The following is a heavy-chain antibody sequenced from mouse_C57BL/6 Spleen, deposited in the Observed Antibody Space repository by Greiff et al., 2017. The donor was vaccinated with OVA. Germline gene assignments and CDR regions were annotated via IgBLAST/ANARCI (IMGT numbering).Heavy chain of an antibody. CDR1: GFTFSDYY. Sequence: EVQLQESEGGLVQPGSSMKLSCTASGFTFSDYYMAWVRQVPEKGLEWVANINYDGSSTYYLDSLKSRFIISRDNAKNILYLQMSSLKSEDTATYYCARSRRITTVTDLDYWGQGTTLTVSS. CDR3: ARSRRITTVTDLDY. J-gene: IGHJ2*01. V-gene: IGHV5-16*01. D-gene: IGHD1-1*01. CDR2: INYDGSST.